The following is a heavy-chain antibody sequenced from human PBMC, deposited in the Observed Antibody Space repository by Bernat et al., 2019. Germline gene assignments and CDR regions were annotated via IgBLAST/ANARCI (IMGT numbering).Heavy chain of an antibody. CDR2: INSDGSVT. Sequence: VQLVESGGGLVQPGGSLRLSCAASGFTFSSYWMHWVRQAPGKGLVWLSRINSDGSVTAYADSVKGRFTISRDNAKNTLYLQMNSPRAEDTAVYYCAKDGQLTPYFYYYMDVWGRGTTVTVSS. CDR3: AKDGQLTPYFYYYMDV. V-gene: IGHV3-74*01. D-gene: IGHD3-10*01. J-gene: IGHJ6*03. CDR1: GFTFSSYW.